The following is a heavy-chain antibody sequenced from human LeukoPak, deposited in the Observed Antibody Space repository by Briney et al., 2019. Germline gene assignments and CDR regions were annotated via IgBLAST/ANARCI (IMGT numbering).Heavy chain of an antibody. CDR3: AGYCSTTSCRNVDY. D-gene: IGHD2-2*01. V-gene: IGHV3-48*04. CDR1: GFTFSTYS. CDR2: ISSSSSAI. Sequence: PGGSLRLSCAASGFTFSTYSMNWVRQAPGKGLEWVSYISSSSSAIYYADSVRGRSTISRDNAKNSLYLQMNSLRTEDTAVYYCAGYCSTTSCRNVDYWGQGTLVTVSS. J-gene: IGHJ4*02.